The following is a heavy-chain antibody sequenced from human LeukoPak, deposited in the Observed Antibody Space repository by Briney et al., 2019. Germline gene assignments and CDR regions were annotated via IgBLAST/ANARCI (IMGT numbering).Heavy chain of an antibody. J-gene: IGHJ4*02. CDR1: GGSISSYY. CDR2: IYYSGST. Sequence: SETLSLTCTVSGGSISSYYWSWIRQPPGKGLEWIGYIYYSGSTNYNPSLKSQVTISVDTSKNQFSLKLSSVTAADTAVYYCARAVSGAYCSSTSCYREYYFDYWGQGTLVTVSS. D-gene: IGHD2-2*01. CDR3: ARAVSGAYCSSTSCYREYYFDY. V-gene: IGHV4-59*01.